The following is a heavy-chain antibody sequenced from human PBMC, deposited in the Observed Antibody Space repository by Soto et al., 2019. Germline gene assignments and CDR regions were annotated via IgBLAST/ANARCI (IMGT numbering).Heavy chain of an antibody. CDR2: IYYSGST. CDR1: VVSISSSSYY. D-gene: IGHD3-10*01. J-gene: IGHJ5*02. Sequence: PSETLSLTCTFSVVSISSSSYYWGWIRQPPGKGLEWIGSIYYSGSTYYNPSLKSRVTISVDTSKNQFSLMLSSVTAADTAVYFCARDSDPGFGELLNPWGQGTLVTVSS. V-gene: IGHV4-39*07. CDR3: ARDSDPGFGELLNP.